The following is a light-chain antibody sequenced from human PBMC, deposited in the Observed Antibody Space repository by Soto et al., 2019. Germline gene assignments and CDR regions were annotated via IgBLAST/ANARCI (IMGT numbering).Light chain of an antibody. CDR3: SSYVSRSTLFV. V-gene: IGLV2-14*01. Sequence: QSALTQPASVSGSPGQSITISCTGTSSDVGDYNYVSWYQQHPGKAPKLMIYDVTNRTSGVSDRFSGSKSGSTASLTISGLHAEDEGDYYCSSYVSRSTLFVFGTGTKLTVL. CDR2: DVT. J-gene: IGLJ1*01. CDR1: SSDVGDYNY.